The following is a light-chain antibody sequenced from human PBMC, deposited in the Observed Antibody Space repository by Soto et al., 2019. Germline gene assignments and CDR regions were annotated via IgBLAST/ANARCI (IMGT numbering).Light chain of an antibody. J-gene: IGKJ1*01. CDR1: QSITSY. Sequence: DIQMTQSPSSLSASVGVRVTITCRASQSITSYLNWYQQKPGKAPNLLIYAASSLQSGVPSRFSGSGSGTDFSLTISSLQPEDFATYYCQQSYSMPWTFGQGTKVEIK. V-gene: IGKV1-39*01. CDR2: AAS. CDR3: QQSYSMPWT.